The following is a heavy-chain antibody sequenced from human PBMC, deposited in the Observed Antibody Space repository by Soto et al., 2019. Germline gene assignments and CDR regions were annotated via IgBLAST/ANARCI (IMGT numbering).Heavy chain of an antibody. J-gene: IGHJ1*01. CDR3: ARDWNGDSVIEH. D-gene: IGHD4-17*01. CDR1: GFAVSNSY. V-gene: IGHV3-53*02. CDR2: IYADGTT. Sequence: EVQLVETGGGLIQPGGSLSLSCAASGFAVSNSYMSWVRQAPGKGLEWVSVIYADGTTHSADSVRGRFTISRDSSRNTVYRQMNNLRAEDTAVYYCARDWNGDSVIEHWGQGTLVTVSS.